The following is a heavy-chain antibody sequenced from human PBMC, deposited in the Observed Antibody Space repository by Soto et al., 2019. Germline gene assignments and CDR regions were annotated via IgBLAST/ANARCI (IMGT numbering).Heavy chain of an antibody. CDR1: GGSFSGYY. J-gene: IGHJ4*02. CDR2: INHSGST. D-gene: IGHD3-10*01. CDR3: ARDKITGLFDY. Sequence: SETLSLTCAVYGGSFSGYYWSWIRQPPGKGLEWIGEINHSGSTNYNPSLKSRVTISVDTSKSQFSLKLTSVTAADTAVYYCARDKITGLFDYWGQGTLVTVSS. V-gene: IGHV4-34*01.